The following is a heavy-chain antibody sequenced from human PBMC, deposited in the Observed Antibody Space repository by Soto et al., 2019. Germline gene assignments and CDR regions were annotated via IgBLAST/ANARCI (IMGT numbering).Heavy chain of an antibody. CDR3: ARDYTQTSGFDP. Sequence: SETLSLTCTVSGGSISSGGYYWSWIRQHPGKGLEWIGYIYYSGSTYYNPSLKSRVTISVDTSKNQFSLKLSSVTAADTAVYYCARDYTQTSGFDPWGQGTLVTVSS. J-gene: IGHJ5*02. V-gene: IGHV4-30-4*08. CDR1: GGSISSGGYY. D-gene: IGHD3-3*01. CDR2: IYYSGST.